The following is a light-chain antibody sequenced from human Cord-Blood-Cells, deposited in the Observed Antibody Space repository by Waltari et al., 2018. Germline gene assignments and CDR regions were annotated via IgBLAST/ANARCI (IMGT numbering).Light chain of an antibody. CDR3: QQIYSTPYT. CDR2: AAS. Sequence: DIQMTQSPSSLSASVGDRVTITCRASHSISSYLTWYHQKPGKAPKLLIYAASSLQSGVPSRFSGSGSGTDFTLTISSLQPEDFATDYGQQIYSTPYTFGQGTKLEIK. V-gene: IGKV1-39*01. J-gene: IGKJ2*01. CDR1: HSISSY.